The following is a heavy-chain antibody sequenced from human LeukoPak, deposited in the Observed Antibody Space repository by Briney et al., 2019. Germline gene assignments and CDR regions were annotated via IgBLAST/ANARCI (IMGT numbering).Heavy chain of an antibody. CDR3: ARVIRVLVLFDP. J-gene: IGHJ5*02. Sequence: PSETLSLTCTVSGGSISSGDYYWSWIRQPPGKGLEWIGYIYYSGSTYYNPSLKSRVTISVDTSKNQFSLKLSSVTAADTAVYYCARVIRVLVLFDPWGQGTLVTVSS. D-gene: IGHD6-13*01. CDR1: GGSISSGDYY. V-gene: IGHV4-30-4*08. CDR2: IYYSGST.